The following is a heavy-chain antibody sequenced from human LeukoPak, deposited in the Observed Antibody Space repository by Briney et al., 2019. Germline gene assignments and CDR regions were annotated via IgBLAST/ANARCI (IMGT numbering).Heavy chain of an antibody. D-gene: IGHD4-17*01. V-gene: IGHV3-48*01. J-gene: IGHJ4*02. CDR1: GFTFSTYT. CDR3: ARRYGDYVYFDY. Sequence: PGGSLRLSCAASGFTFSTYTMIWVRQAPGKGLEWVSYISGSSSTIYYADSVKGRFTISRDNAKNSVYLQMNSLRAEDTAVYYCARRYGDYVYFDYWGQGNLSPSPQ. CDR2: ISGSSSTI.